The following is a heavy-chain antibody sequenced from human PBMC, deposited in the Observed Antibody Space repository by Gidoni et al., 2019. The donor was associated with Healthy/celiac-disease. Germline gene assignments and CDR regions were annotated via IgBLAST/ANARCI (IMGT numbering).Heavy chain of an antibody. D-gene: IGHD2-15*01. Sequence: QITLKESGPTLVKPTQTLTLTCTFSGFSLSTSGVGVGWIRQPPGKALEWLALIYWDDDKRYSPSLKSRLTITKDTSKNQVVLTMTNMDPVDTATYYCARLVVVAATSRFDPWGQGTLVTVS. CDR1: GFSLSTSGVG. J-gene: IGHJ5*02. CDR3: ARLVVVAATSRFDP. CDR2: IYWDDDK. V-gene: IGHV2-5*02.